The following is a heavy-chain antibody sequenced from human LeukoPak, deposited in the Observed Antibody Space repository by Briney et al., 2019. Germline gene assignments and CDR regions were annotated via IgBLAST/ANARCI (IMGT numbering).Heavy chain of an antibody. V-gene: IGHV4-59*01. D-gene: IGHD3-9*01. CDR2: IYYSGNN. Sequence: SETLSLTCTLSGRSISSYYSSWIRQPPGKGLGWVGYIYYSGNNNYNPSHKSRVTISVDTSKNQFSLKLSSVTAADTAVYYCARGRDILTGYYSDYWGQGTLVTVSP. CDR1: GRSISSYY. CDR3: ARGRDILTGYYSDY. J-gene: IGHJ4*02.